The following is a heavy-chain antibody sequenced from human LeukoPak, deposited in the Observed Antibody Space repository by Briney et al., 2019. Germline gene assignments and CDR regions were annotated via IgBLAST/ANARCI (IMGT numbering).Heavy chain of an antibody. V-gene: IGHV3-7*01. CDR1: GFTFRRHW. Sequence: GGSLRLSCAASGFTFRRHWMSWVRQAPGKGLEWVAHIKQDGSRQYYVDSVKGRFTISRDNAKSSQYLQMNSLRAEDTAVYYCARGRDRGVIAHDAFDIWGQGTMVIVSS. J-gene: IGHJ3*02. CDR3: ARGRDRGVIAHDAFDI. D-gene: IGHD3-10*01. CDR2: IKQDGSRQ.